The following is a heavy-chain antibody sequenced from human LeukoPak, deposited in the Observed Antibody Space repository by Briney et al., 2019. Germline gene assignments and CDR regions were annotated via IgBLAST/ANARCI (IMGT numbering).Heavy chain of an antibody. CDR2: IYAGGST. CDR1: GFTSSTAW. V-gene: IGHV3-53*01. Sequence: GGSLRLSCAISGFTSSTAWLTWVRQAPGKGLEWVSLIYAGGSTYYADSVKGRFTISRDNSKNTLYLQMNSLRAEDTAVYYCAGVRWLPSEADAFDIWGQGTMVTVSS. J-gene: IGHJ3*02. CDR3: AGVRWLPSEADAFDI. D-gene: IGHD5-24*01.